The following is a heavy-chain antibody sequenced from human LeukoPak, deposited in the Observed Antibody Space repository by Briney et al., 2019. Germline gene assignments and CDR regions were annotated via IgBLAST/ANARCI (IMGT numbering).Heavy chain of an antibody. V-gene: IGHV1-69*04. CDR2: IIPILGIA. Sequence: LVKVSCTASVGTFSSYAISWVRQAPGQGLEWMGRIIPILGIADYAHKFQGRVTITADKSTSTAYMELSSLRSEDTAVYYCARGTYYYDSSGYYFDYWGQGTLVTVFS. D-gene: IGHD3-22*01. CDR3: ARGTYYYDSSGYYFDY. J-gene: IGHJ4*02. CDR1: VGTFSSYA.